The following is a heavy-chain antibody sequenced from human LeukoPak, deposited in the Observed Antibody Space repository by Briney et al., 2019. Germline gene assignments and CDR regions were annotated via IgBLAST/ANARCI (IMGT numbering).Heavy chain of an antibody. V-gene: IGHV1-2*02. Sequence: ASVKVSCKASGYTFTSYYMHWVRQAPGQGLEWMGWINPNSGGTNYAQKFQGRVTMTRDTSISTAYMELSRLRSDDTAVYYCAWGYSSSSWFYYYMDVWGKGTTVTVSS. CDR1: GYTFTSYY. J-gene: IGHJ6*03. CDR2: INPNSGGT. CDR3: AWGYSSSSWFYYYMDV. D-gene: IGHD6-6*01.